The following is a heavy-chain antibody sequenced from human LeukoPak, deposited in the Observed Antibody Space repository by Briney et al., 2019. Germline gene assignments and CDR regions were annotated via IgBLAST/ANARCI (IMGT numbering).Heavy chain of an antibody. D-gene: IGHD2-15*01. CDR1: GGSVSIGSYY. J-gene: IGHJ5*01. CDR2: IYYSGST. CDR3: ARGYCSGSSCYSRTFGS. Sequence: PSETLSLTCPVSGGSVSIGSYYWNWIRQPPGEGLEWIGYIYYSGSTNYNPSLKSRVTISVDTSNNQFSLKLTSVTAADTAVYYCARGYCSGSSCYSRTFGSWGQGTLVTVSS. V-gene: IGHV4-61*01.